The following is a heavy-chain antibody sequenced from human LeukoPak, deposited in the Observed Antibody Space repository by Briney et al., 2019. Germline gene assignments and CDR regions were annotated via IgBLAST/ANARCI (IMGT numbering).Heavy chain of an antibody. CDR1: GFTFSSYS. V-gene: IGHV3-69-1*01. D-gene: IGHD3-3*01. Sequence: GGSLRLSCAAFGFTFSSYSMNWVRQAPGKGLEWVSSITSSSTIYYAESVKGRFTISRDNAKNSLYLQMNSLRDEDTAVYFCARAHTIFWEFDAFDIWGRGTMVTVSS. CDR3: ARAHTIFWEFDAFDI. CDR2: ITSSSTI. J-gene: IGHJ3*02.